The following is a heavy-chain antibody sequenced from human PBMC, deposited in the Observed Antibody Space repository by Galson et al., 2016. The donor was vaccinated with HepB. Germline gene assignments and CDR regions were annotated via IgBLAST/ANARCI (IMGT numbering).Heavy chain of an antibody. J-gene: IGHJ4*02. D-gene: IGHD6-19*01. V-gene: IGHV3-49*03. CDR2: IKAKRYGETT. CDR1: GFNFGDDA. Sequence: SLRLSCAASGFNFGDDAMSWFRQAPGRGLEWVGFIKAKRYGETTEFAASVKGRFTISKDDSRTITYLQMNNMKTEDTAGYYCARHLPRGSGWSFYFDSWGQGTLVTVSS. CDR3: ARHLPRGSGWSFYFDS.